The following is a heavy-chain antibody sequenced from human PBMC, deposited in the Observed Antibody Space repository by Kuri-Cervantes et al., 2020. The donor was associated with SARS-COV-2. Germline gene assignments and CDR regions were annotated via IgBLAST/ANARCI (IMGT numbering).Heavy chain of an antibody. J-gene: IGHJ5*02. CDR3: ARGSPEYWFDP. V-gene: IGHV4-39*07. CDR1: GGSISSGSYY. Sequence: GSLRLSCTVSGGSISSGSYYWSWIRQPPGKGLEWIGEINHSGSTNYNPSLKSRVTISVDTSKNQFSLKLSSVTAADTAVYYCARGSPEYWFDPWGQGTLVTVSS. CDR2: INHSGST.